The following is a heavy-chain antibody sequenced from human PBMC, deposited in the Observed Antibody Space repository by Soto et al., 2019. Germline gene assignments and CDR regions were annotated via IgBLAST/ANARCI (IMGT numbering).Heavy chain of an antibody. V-gene: IGHV3-21*01. CDR2: ISSSSSYI. J-gene: IGHJ6*02. CDR1: GFTFSSYS. Sequence: EVQLVESGGGLVKPGGSLRLSCAASGFTFSSYSMNWVLQSPGKGLEWVASISSSSSYIYYADSVKGRFTISRDNAKNTLYLQMNSMRAEDTAVSYCARDGDSGPPGYYYYYYGMDVWGQGTTVTVSS. CDR3: ARDGDSGPPGYYYYYYGMDV. D-gene: IGHD5-12*01.